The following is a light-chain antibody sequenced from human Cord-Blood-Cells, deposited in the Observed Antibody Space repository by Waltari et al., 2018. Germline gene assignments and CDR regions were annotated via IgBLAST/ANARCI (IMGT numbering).Light chain of an antibody. V-gene: IGLV1-44*01. J-gene: IGLJ3*02. Sequence: QSVLTQPPSASGTPGQRVTISCSGSSSNIGRNTGNVYQQLPGTAPKLLIYSNNQRHSGFPDRFSGSKSGTSASLAISGLQSEDEADYYCAAWDDSLNGWVFGGGTKLTVL. CDR1: SSNIGRNT. CDR3: AAWDDSLNGWV. CDR2: SNN.